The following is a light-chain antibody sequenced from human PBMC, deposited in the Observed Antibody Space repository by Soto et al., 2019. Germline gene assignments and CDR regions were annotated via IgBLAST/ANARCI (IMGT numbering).Light chain of an antibody. V-gene: IGLV2-14*01. Sequence: QSVLTQPASVSGSPGQSITISCAGTSSDIGYYNYVSWYQQHPGKAPKLMIFDVSNRPSGVSYRFSGSKYGNTASLTISGLQTEDEADYYCSSYATSGSVIFGGGTKLTVL. CDR2: DVS. CDR1: SSDIGYYNY. J-gene: IGLJ2*01. CDR3: SSYATSGSVI.